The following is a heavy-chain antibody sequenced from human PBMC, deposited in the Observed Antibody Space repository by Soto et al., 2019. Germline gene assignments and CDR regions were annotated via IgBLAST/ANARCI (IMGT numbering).Heavy chain of an antibody. CDR3: ATVLACTNGVCYNY. J-gene: IGHJ4*02. CDR2: IRGRGGST. CDR1: GFTFSSYA. D-gene: IGHD2-8*01. Sequence: EVQLLESGGGLVQPGGALRLSCAASGFTFSSYAMSWVRQSPGKGLEWVSAIRGRGGSTYYADSVKGRFTISRDNSKNTLYLQMNSLRDEDTAVYYCATVLACTNGVCYNYWGQGTLVTVSS. V-gene: IGHV3-23*01.